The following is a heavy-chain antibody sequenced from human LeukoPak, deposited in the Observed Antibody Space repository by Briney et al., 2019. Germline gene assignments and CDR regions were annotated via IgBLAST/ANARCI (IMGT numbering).Heavy chain of an antibody. D-gene: IGHD2-21*02. CDR3: ARHGHHGDHDY. CDR2: VHYSGST. Sequence: SETLSLTCTVSGGSISSSTFYWGWIRQPPGKGLEWIGSVHYSGSTSYNPSLKSRVTISVDTSKNQFSLKLTSVTAADTAVYYCARHGHHGDHDYWGQGTLVTVSS. V-gene: IGHV4-39*01. CDR1: GGSISSSTFY. J-gene: IGHJ4*02.